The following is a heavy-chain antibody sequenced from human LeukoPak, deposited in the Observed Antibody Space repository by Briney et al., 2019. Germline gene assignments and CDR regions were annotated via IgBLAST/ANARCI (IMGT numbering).Heavy chain of an antibody. CDR2: INPSGGST. D-gene: IGHD3-22*01. V-gene: IGHV1-46*01. J-gene: IGHJ4*02. Sequence: GASVKVSCKASGYTFTSYYMHWVRQAPGQGLEWMGIINPSGGSTSYAQKFQGRVTMTRDTSTSTVYMELSSLRSEDTAVYYCASWYDSSGYISRSYFDYWGQGTLVTVSS. CDR1: GYTFTSYY. CDR3: ASWYDSSGYISRSYFDY.